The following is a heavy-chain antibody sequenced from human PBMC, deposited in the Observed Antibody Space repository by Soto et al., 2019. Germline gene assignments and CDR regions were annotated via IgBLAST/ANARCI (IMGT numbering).Heavy chain of an antibody. CDR2: VYYSGTT. J-gene: IGHJ4*02. Sequence: SETLSLTCTVSGGSIRNGDYYWGWIRQPPGKGLEWIGYVYYSGTTYSHPSLNSRVSLSVDTSENQFSLRLTSVTAADTAVYYCVTVNLVGAAYYFDYWGPGTLVTVSS. CDR1: GGSIRNGDYY. V-gene: IGHV4-30-4*01. D-gene: IGHD1-26*01. CDR3: VTVNLVGAAYYFDY.